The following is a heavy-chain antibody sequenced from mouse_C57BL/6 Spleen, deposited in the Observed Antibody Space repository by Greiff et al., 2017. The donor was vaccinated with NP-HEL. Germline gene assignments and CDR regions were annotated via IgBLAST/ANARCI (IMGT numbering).Heavy chain of an antibody. D-gene: IGHD2-4*01. CDR1: GYTFTDYY. CDR2: INPYNGGT. CDR3: ARETLIRGYFDV. Sequence: EVQLQQSGPVLVKPGASVKMSCKASGYTFTDYYMNWVKQSHGKSLEWIGVINPYNGGTSYNQKFKGKATLTVDKSSSTAYMELNSLTSEDSAVYYCARETLIRGYFDVWGTGTTVTVSS. V-gene: IGHV1-19*01. J-gene: IGHJ1*03.